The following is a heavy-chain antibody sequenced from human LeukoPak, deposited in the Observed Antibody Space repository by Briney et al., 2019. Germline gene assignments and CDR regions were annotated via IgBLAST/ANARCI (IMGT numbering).Heavy chain of an antibody. CDR3: AKGSFGYCSGGSCYVDY. J-gene: IGHJ4*02. D-gene: IGHD2-15*01. CDR2: ISGSGGDT. V-gene: IGHV3-23*01. CDR1: GFTFSSYA. Sequence: GGSLRLSCAASGFTFSSYAMSWVRQAPGKGLEWVTSISGSGGDTYYADSVKGRFTISRDNSKNTLYLQMNSLRAEDTAVYYCAKGSFGYCSGGSCYVDYWGQGTLVTVSS.